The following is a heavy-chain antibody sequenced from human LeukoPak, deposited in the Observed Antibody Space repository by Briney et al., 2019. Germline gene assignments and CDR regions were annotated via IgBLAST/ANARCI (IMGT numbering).Heavy chain of an antibody. Sequence: ASVKVSCKASGYTFPNYGVSWVRQAPGQGLEWMGWVSGYNGNTNFAKNVQGRVTMTTDTSTSTTYMELRSLISDDTAVYYCARALGSGTHYYYYYMDVWGKGTTVTVSS. CDR3: ARALGSGTHYYYYYMDV. J-gene: IGHJ6*03. CDR1: GYTFPNYG. V-gene: IGHV1-18*01. CDR2: VSGYNGNT. D-gene: IGHD1-7*01.